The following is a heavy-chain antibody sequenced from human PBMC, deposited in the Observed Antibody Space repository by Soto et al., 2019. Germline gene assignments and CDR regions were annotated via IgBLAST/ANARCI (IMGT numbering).Heavy chain of an antibody. Sequence: QVHLVQSGAEVKKPGASVKVSCKGSGYAFTTYGITWVRQAPGQGLEWMGWISAHNGNTNYAQKHQGRVTVTRDTSTSTAYRELRSLRSDDTAVYYCARGRYGAYWGQGALVTVSS. CDR3: ARGRYGAY. CDR1: GYAFTTYG. J-gene: IGHJ4*02. D-gene: IGHD3-10*01. V-gene: IGHV1-18*01. CDR2: ISAHNGNT.